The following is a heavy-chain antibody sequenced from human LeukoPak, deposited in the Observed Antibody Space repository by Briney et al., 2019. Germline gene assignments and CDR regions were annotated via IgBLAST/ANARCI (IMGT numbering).Heavy chain of an antibody. D-gene: IGHD3-22*01. CDR1: GFTFSSYG. Sequence: GETLRLSCAASGFTFSSYGMSWVRQAPGKGLEWVSAISGSGGSTYYADSVKGRFTISRDNSKNTLYLQMNSLRAEDTAVYYCAKWSSGYYAKGGFDYWGQGTLVTVSS. CDR3: AKWSSGYYAKGGFDY. V-gene: IGHV3-23*01. J-gene: IGHJ4*02. CDR2: ISGSGGST.